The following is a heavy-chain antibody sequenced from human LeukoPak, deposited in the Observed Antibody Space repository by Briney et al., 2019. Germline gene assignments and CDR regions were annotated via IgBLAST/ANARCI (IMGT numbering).Heavy chain of an antibody. CDR3: AKPRAYYYDSSGQGREGAFDI. D-gene: IGHD3-22*01. CDR1: GFTFSSYA. V-gene: IGHV3-30-3*02. Sequence: GGSLRLSCAASGFTFSSYAMHWVRQAPGKGLEWVAVISYDGSNKYYADSVKGRFTISRDNSKNTLYLQMNSLRAEDTAVYYCAKPRAYYYDSSGQGREGAFDIWGQGTMVTVSS. J-gene: IGHJ3*02. CDR2: ISYDGSNK.